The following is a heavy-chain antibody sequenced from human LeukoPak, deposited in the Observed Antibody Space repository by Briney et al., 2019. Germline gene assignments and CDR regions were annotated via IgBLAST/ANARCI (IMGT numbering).Heavy chain of an antibody. Sequence: GASVKVSCKASGYTFTTYYMHWVRQAPGQGLEWMGIINPTGGSTTYAQKFQGRVTMIRDTSTSTVYMELSRLRSDDTAVYYCARGLVTIFGVVINEYFDYWGQGTLVTVSS. J-gene: IGHJ4*02. V-gene: IGHV1-46*01. CDR3: ARGLVTIFGVVINEYFDY. CDR2: INPTGGST. CDR1: GYTFTTYY. D-gene: IGHD3-3*01.